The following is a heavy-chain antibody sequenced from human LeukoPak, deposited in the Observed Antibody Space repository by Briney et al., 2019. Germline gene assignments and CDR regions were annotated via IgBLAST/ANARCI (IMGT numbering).Heavy chain of an antibody. D-gene: IGHD2-21*02. V-gene: IGHV3-9*01. Sequence: GGSLRLSCAASGFTFSSYGMHWVRQAPGKGLERVSGISWNSGSIGYADSVKGRFTISRDNAKNSLYLQMNSLRAEDTALYYCAKDTSVVVTGTFDYWGQGTLVTVSS. CDR2: ISWNSGSI. J-gene: IGHJ4*02. CDR3: AKDTSVVVTGTFDY. CDR1: GFTFSSYG.